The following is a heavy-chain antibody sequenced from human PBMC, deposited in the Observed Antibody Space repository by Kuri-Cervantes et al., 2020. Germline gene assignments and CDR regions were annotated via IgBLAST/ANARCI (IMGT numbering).Heavy chain of an antibody. CDR3: ARQDDILTGYYNSYYYYGMDV. CDR1: GGSISSGSYY. D-gene: IGHD3-9*01. CDR2: IYYSGST. Sequence: ETLSLTCTVSGGSISSGSYYWSWIRQPPGKGLEWIGSIYYSGSTYYNPSLKGRVTISVDTSKNQFSLKLSSVTAADTAVYYCARQDDILTGYYNSYYYYGMDVWGQGTTVTVSS. J-gene: IGHJ6*02. V-gene: IGHV4-39*01.